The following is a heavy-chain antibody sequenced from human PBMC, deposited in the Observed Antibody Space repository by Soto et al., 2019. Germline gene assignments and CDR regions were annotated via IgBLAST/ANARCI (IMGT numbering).Heavy chain of an antibody. CDR1: GGSISSSSYY. Sequence: SETLSLTCTVSGGSISSSSYYWGWIRQPPGKGLEGIGSIYYSGSTYYNPSLKSRVTISVDTSKNQFSLKLSSVTAADTAVYYCARGYFDWLSNNWFDPWGRGTLVTVSS. CDR3: ARGYFDWLSNNWFDP. CDR2: IYYSGST. D-gene: IGHD3-9*01. J-gene: IGHJ5*02. V-gene: IGHV4-39*01.